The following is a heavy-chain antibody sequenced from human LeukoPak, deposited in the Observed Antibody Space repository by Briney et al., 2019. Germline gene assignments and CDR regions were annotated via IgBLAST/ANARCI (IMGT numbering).Heavy chain of an antibody. CDR3: ARGGVTTMTLRDLWLDY. CDR2: MSYDGSNK. CDR1: GFTFSNYA. J-gene: IGHJ4*02. Sequence: GGSLRLSCAAPGFTFSNYAMHWVRQAPGKGLEWVALMSYDGSNKFYADSVKGRFTISRDNSKSTLYLQMNSLKAEDTAVYYCARGGVTTMTLRDLWLDYWGQGTLVTVSS. D-gene: IGHD4-17*01. V-gene: IGHV3-30-3*01.